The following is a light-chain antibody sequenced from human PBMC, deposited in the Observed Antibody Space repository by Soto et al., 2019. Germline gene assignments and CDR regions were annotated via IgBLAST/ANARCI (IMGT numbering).Light chain of an antibody. CDR3: QQSYRFPKT. J-gene: IGKJ1*01. CDR2: AAS. CDR1: QTDTSY. Sequence: DVQMTQSPSSLSHSVGDSRALTCRTSQTDTSYLNWDQQKTGKAPKXXIYAASTLQSGVPSRFGGSGSGTEVTRTIISLQPEDFETDYCQQSYRFPKTVGRGTKVDIK. V-gene: IGKV1-39*01.